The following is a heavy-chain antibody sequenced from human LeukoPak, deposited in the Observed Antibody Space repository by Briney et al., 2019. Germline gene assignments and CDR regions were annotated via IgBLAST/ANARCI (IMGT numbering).Heavy chain of an antibody. V-gene: IGHV4-30-4*01. CDR1: GGSISSGDYY. D-gene: IGHD5-12*01. CDR2: IYYSGST. Sequence: PSETLSLTCTVSGGSISSGDYYWSWIRQPPGKGLEWIGYIYYSGSTYYNPSLESRVTISVDTSKNQFSLKLSSVTAADTAVYYCARGGYSGYDGPLDAFDIWGQGTMVTVSS. J-gene: IGHJ3*02. CDR3: ARGGYSGYDGPLDAFDI.